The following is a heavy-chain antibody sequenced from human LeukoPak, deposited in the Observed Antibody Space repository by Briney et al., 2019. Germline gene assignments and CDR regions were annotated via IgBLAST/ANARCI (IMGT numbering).Heavy chain of an antibody. CDR2: ISYDGSKE. V-gene: IGHV3-30*18. CDR3: AKGGDYLDF. Sequence: GGSLRLSCAASGFTFSSYGMHWVRQAPGKGLEWVAVISYDGSKEYYADSVKGRFAISRGNSKNTLFLQMNSLRGEDTAVYYCAKGGDYLDFWGQGTLVTVSS. CDR1: GFTFSSYG. J-gene: IGHJ4*02.